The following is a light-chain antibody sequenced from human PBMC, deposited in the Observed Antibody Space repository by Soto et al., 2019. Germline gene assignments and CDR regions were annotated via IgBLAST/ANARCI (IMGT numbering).Light chain of an antibody. CDR3: SSYTRSSTLV. Sequence: QSALTQPASVSGSPGQSITISCTGTNSDVGDYNYVSWYQQHPGKAPKLMIYEVSNRPSGVSNRFSGSKSGNTASLTISGLQAEDEADYYCSSYTRSSTLVFGGGTKLTVL. CDR1: NSDVGDYNY. J-gene: IGLJ2*01. V-gene: IGLV2-14*01. CDR2: EVS.